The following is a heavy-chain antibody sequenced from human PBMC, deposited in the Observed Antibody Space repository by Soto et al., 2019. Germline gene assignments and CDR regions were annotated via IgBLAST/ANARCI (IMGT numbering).Heavy chain of an antibody. CDR2: INTGNGNT. V-gene: IGHV1-3*04. CDR3: ARDLWVRGSSSSNYYYFGMDV. J-gene: IGHJ6*02. D-gene: IGHD6-6*01. Sequence: QVQLVQSGAEVRKPGASVKVSCKASGYTFTTYPMHWVRQAPGQRLEWMGWINTGNGNTRSSQNFQDRVTITRDASASTAYMELSSLRSEDTAVYYCARDLWVRGSSSSNYYYFGMDVWGQGTTVTVSS. CDR1: GYTFTTYP.